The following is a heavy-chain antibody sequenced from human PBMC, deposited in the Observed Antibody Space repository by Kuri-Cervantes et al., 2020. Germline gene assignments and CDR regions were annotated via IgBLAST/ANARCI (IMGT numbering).Heavy chain of an antibody. D-gene: IGHD3-22*01. J-gene: IGHJ4*02. V-gene: IGHV3-30-3*01. Sequence: GESLKISCAASGFTFSSYAMHWVRQAPGKGLEWVAVISYDGSSKYYADSVKGRFTISRDNSKNTLYLQMNSLRAEDTAVYYCASRPDSSGFRWGQGTLVTVSS. CDR2: ISYDGSSK. CDR3: ASRPDSSGFR. CDR1: GFTFSSYA.